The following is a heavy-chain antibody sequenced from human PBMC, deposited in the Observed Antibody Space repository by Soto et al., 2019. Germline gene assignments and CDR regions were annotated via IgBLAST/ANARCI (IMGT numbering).Heavy chain of an antibody. Sequence: QPGGSLRLSCAASGLTFSSYAMSWVRQAPGKGLEWVSAISGSGGSTYYADSVKGRFTISRDNSKNTLYLQMNSLRAEDTAVYYCAKDPSPSFIVDIVAHGFGFDPWGQGTLVTVSS. CDR3: AKDPSPSFIVDIVAHGFGFDP. CDR2: ISGSGGST. CDR1: GLTFSSYA. D-gene: IGHD5-12*01. J-gene: IGHJ5*02. V-gene: IGHV3-23*01.